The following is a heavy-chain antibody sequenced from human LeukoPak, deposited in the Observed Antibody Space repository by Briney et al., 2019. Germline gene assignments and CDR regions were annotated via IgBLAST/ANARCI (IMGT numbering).Heavy chain of an antibody. CDR1: GYTFTSYY. D-gene: IGHD2-15*01. J-gene: IGHJ4*02. V-gene: IGHV1-46*01. CDR2: INPSGGST. Sequence: ASVKVSCKASGYTFTSYYMHWVRQAPGQGLEWMGIINPSGGSTSYAQKFQGRVTMTRDMSTSTAYMELRSLRSDDTAVYYCARGPQADYFDYWGQGTLVTVSS. CDR3: ARGPQADYFDY.